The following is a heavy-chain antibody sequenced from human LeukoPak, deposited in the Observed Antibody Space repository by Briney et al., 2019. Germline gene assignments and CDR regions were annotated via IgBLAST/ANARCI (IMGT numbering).Heavy chain of an antibody. D-gene: IGHD6-13*01. CDR3: AKGGSSWSRFDY. J-gene: IGHJ4*02. CDR2: ISSSGEST. Sequence: GGSLRLSCAASGFTFTSYAMGWVRQAPGKGLEWVSTISSSGESTYYAYSVKGRFTISRDNSKNTLYLQMSSLRAEDTAVYYCAKGGSSWSRFDYWRQGTLVTVSS. V-gene: IGHV3-23*01. CDR1: GFTFTSYA.